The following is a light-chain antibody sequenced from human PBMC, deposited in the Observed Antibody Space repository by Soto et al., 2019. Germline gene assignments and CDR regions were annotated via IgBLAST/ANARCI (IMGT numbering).Light chain of an antibody. Sequence: EIVLTQSSATLSLSPGERATLSCRASQSVSSYLAWYQQKPGQAPRLLIYDASNRATGIPARFSGSGSGTDFTLTISSLEPEDVAVYYCQQRSNWPRFTFGPGTKVDIK. CDR2: DAS. V-gene: IGKV3-11*01. J-gene: IGKJ3*01. CDR3: QQRSNWPRFT. CDR1: QSVSSY.